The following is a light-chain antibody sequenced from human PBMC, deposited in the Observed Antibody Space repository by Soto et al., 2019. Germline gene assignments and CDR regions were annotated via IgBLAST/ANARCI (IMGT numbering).Light chain of an antibody. J-gene: IGKJ2*01. CDR3: QQSYSSPYT. CDR1: QNIIKY. CDR2: AAS. V-gene: IGKV1-39*01. Sequence: DIQMTQSPTSLSASVGDRINITCRSSQNIIKYLNWYQQKPGQVPNLLIYAASILHSGVSSRFGGSRYGSEFTLSISSLQPEDFATYYCQQSYSSPYTFGQGTKLDIK.